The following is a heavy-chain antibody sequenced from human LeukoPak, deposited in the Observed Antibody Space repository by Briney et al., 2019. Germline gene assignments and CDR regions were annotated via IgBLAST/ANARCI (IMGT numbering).Heavy chain of an antibody. D-gene: IGHD2-2*01. CDR2: ISYDGSNK. J-gene: IGHJ4*02. Sequence: QPGGSLRLSCAASGFTFSSYGMHWVRQAPGKGLEWVAVISYDGSNKYYADSVKGRFTISRDNSKNTLYLQMNSLRAEDSAVYYCARGGPAASIDYWGQGTLVTVSS. CDR3: ARGGPAASIDY. CDR1: GFTFSSYG. V-gene: IGHV3-30*03.